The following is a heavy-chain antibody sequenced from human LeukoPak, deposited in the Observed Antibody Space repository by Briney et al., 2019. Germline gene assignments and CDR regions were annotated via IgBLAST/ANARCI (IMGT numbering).Heavy chain of an antibody. CDR1: GGTFSSYA. D-gene: IGHD5-18*01. CDR3: ARDRGGRGYGFPIDF. Sequence: SVKVSCKASGGTFSSYAISWVRQAPGQGLEWMGRIIPILGIANYAQKFQGRVTITADKSTSTAYMELSSLRSEDTAVYYCARDRGGRGYGFPIDFWGQGTLVTVSS. CDR2: IIPILGIA. V-gene: IGHV1-69*04. J-gene: IGHJ4*02.